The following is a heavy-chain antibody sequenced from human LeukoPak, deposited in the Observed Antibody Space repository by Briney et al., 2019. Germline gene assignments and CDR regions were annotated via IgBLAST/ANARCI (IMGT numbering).Heavy chain of an antibody. D-gene: IGHD6-19*01. V-gene: IGHV3-13*04. CDR1: GFSFNAYD. Sequence: PGGSLRLSCAAAGFSFNAYDMHWVRQATGRGLEWVSYIGRAGDTYYAGSVKGRFTISGDDAKNSLYLQLNSLGVGDTAVYYCARDSSGWGLAVWGQGTTVTVSS. CDR3: ARDSSGWGLAV. J-gene: IGHJ6*02. CDR2: IGRAGDT.